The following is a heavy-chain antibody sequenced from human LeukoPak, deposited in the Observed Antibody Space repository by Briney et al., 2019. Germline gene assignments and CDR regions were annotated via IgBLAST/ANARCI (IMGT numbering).Heavy chain of an antibody. J-gene: IGHJ4*02. CDR2: ISSSSTI. D-gene: IGHD3-22*01. V-gene: IGHV3-48*04. Sequence: PGGSLRLSCAASGFTFSSYSMNWVRQAPGKGLEWVSYISSSSTIYYADSVKGRFTISRDNAKNSLYLQMNSLRAEDTAVYYCARVSRVALDYYDSSGYAFDYWGQGTLVTVSS. CDR3: ARVSRVALDYYDSSGYAFDY. CDR1: GFTFSSYS.